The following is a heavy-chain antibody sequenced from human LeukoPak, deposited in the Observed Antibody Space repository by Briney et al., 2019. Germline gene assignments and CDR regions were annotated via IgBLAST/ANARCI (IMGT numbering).Heavy chain of an antibody. CDR2: ISSYNGNT. J-gene: IGHJ4*02. CDR1: GYTFTSYG. CDR3: ARGGDSSSWFASTDF. Sequence: ASVTVSCKASGYTFTSYGISWVRQAPGQGLEWLGWISSYNGNTNYARKLQGRVTMTTDTSTSTAYMELRSLRSDDTAVYYCARGGDSSSWFASTDFWGQGTLVTVSS. D-gene: IGHD6-13*01. V-gene: IGHV1-18*01.